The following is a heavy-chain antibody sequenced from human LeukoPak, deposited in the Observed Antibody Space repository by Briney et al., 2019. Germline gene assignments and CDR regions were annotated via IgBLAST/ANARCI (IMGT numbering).Heavy chain of an antibody. Sequence: GGSLRLSCAASGFTFSSYWMSWVRQAPGKGLEWVANIKQDGSEKYYVDSVKGRFTISRDNAKNSLYLQMNSLRAEDTAVYYCARDTTTVTRRGAFDIWGQGTMVTVSS. D-gene: IGHD4-17*01. CDR2: IKQDGSEK. CDR3: ARDTTTVTRRGAFDI. V-gene: IGHV3-7*01. J-gene: IGHJ3*02. CDR1: GFTFSSYW.